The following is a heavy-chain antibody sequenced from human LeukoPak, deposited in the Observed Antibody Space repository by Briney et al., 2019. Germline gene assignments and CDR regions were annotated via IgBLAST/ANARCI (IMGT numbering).Heavy chain of an antibody. Sequence: GGSLRLSCAASEFTFSNFGMHWVRQAPGKGLEWVAVISYDGSDKYYADSVKGRFTISRDNSKNTLYLQMNSLRAEDTAVYYCARDSGDGDYTPDMDLWGKGTTVTVSS. CDR1: EFTFSNFG. CDR3: ARDSGDGDYTPDMDL. CDR2: ISYDGSDK. V-gene: IGHV3-30*03. D-gene: IGHD2-21*02. J-gene: IGHJ6*03.